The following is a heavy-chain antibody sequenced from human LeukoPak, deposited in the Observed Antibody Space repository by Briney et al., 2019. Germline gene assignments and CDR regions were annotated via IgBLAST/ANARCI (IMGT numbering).Heavy chain of an antibody. V-gene: IGHV4-39*01. J-gene: IGHJ5*02. CDR1: GGSISSSSYY. CDR2: IYYSGST. Sequence: NPSETLSLTCTVSGGSISSSSYYWGWIRQPPGKGLEWIGSIYYSGSTYYNPSLKSRVTISVDTSKNQFSLKLSSVTAADPAVYFCARSRSGATTPVNWFDPWGQGTLVTVSS. CDR3: ARSRSGATTPVNWFDP. D-gene: IGHD5-12*01.